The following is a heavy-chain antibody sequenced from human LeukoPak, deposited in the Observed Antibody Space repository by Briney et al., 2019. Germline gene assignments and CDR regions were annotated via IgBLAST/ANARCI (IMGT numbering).Heavy chain of an antibody. CDR1: GGSISSYY. CDR3: ARGELFRDFWSGYYTGWFDP. D-gene: IGHD3-3*01. Sequence: SQTLSLTCTVSGGSISSYYWSWIRQPAGKGQEWIGRIYTSGSTNYNPSLKSRVTMSVATSKNQFSLKLSSVTAADTAVYYCARGELFRDFWSGYYTGWFDPWGQGTLVTVSS. V-gene: IGHV4-4*07. CDR2: IYTSGST. J-gene: IGHJ5*02.